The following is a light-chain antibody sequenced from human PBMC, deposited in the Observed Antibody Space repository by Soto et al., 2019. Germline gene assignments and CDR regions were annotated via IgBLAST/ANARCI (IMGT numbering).Light chain of an antibody. CDR3: SSYTSSSTRG. Sequence: QSVLTQPASLSGSPGQSITISCTGTSSDDGGYNYVSWYQQHPGKAPKLMIYDVSNRPSGVSNRFSGSKSGNTASLTISGLQAEDEADYYCSSYTSSSTRGFGTGTKVTVL. V-gene: IGLV2-14*01. CDR1: SSDDGGYNY. CDR2: DVS. J-gene: IGLJ1*01.